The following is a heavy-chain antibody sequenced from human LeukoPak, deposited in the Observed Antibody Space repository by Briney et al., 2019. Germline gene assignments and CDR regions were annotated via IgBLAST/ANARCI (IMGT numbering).Heavy chain of an antibody. D-gene: IGHD2-2*01. CDR2: ISSSGRTI. J-gene: IGHJ4*02. Sequence: GGSLRLSCAASGFTLSSFEMNWVRQAPGKGLEWVSYISSSGRTIYYADSVKGRFTISRDNSRNTLYLQMNSLRAGDTAVYYCAKSFRSTSLDYWGQGTLVTVSS. V-gene: IGHV3-48*03. CDR3: AKSFRSTSLDY. CDR1: GFTLSSFE.